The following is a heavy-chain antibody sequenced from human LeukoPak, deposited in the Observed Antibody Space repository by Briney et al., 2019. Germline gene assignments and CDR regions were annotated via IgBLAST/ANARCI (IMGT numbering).Heavy chain of an antibody. J-gene: IGHJ4*02. CDR2: ITASGTAM. CDR1: GFPFSTYA. D-gene: IGHD1-26*01. Sequence: PGGSLRLSCAASGFPFSTYAMNWVRQAPGKGLEWVSHITASGTAMFYADSVKGRFTISRDNAKNSLYLQMNSLRDVDTAVYYCASSGSYRFDYWGQGTLVTVSS. V-gene: IGHV3-48*02. CDR3: ASSGSYRFDY.